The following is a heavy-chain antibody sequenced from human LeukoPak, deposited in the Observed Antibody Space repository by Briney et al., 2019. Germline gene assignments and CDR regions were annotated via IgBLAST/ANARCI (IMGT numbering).Heavy chain of an antibody. V-gene: IGHV3-23*01. CDR2: ISGSGGST. J-gene: IGHJ6*02. D-gene: IGHD2-2*02. CDR1: GFTFSSYA. CDR3: AKDSRDIVVVPAAISGYYYYGMDV. Sequence: GGSLRLSCAASGFTFSSYAMSWVRQAPGKGLEWVSAISGSGGSTYYADSVKGRFTISRDNSKNTLYLQMNSLRAEDTAVYYCAKDSRDIVVVPAAISGYYYYGMDVWGQGTTVTVSS.